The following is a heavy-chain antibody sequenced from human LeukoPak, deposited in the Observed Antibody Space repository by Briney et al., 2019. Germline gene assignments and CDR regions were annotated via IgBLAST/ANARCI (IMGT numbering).Heavy chain of an antibody. V-gene: IGHV3-33*01. D-gene: IGHD6-13*01. CDR1: GYTFSSYA. CDR2: TWYDGSNK. J-gene: IGHJ4*02. CDR3: ARDRGTVAAWYYFDY. Sequence: GGSLRLSRAASGYTFSSYAMHWVRQAPGRGLEWVATTWYDGSNKNYADSVKGRFTISRDNSKNTLYLQMNSLRAEDTAVYYCARDRGTVAAWYYFDYWGQGTLVTVSS.